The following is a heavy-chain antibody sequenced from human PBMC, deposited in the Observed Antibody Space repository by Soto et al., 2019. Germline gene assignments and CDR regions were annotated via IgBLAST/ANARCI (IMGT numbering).Heavy chain of an antibody. Sequence: PGGSLRLSCAASGFTFSSYAMSWVRQAPGKGLEWVSAISGSGGSTYYADSVKGRFTTSRDNSKNTLYLQMNSLRAEDTAVYYCAKVACSSTSCYTGGTYYYYGMDVWGQGTTVTVSS. CDR2: ISGSGGST. J-gene: IGHJ6*02. D-gene: IGHD2-2*02. V-gene: IGHV3-23*01. CDR3: AKVACSSTSCYTGGTYYYYGMDV. CDR1: GFTFSSYA.